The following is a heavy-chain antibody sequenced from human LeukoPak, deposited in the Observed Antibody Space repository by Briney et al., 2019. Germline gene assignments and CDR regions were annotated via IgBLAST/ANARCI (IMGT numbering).Heavy chain of an antibody. Sequence: SGPTLVNPTQTLTLTCTFSGFSLSTSGMCVSWIRQPPGKALEWLARIDWDDDKYYSTSLKTRLTISKDTSKNQVVLTMTNMDPVDTATYYCARIAGIAAAGICYYGMDVWGQGTTVTVSS. CDR3: ARIAGIAAAGICYYGMDV. CDR2: IDWDDDK. J-gene: IGHJ6*02. D-gene: IGHD6-13*01. V-gene: IGHV2-70*11. CDR1: GFSLSTSGMC.